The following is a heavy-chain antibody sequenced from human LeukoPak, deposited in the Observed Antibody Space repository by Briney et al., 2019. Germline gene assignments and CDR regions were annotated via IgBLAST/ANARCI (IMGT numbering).Heavy chain of an antibody. D-gene: IGHD6-19*01. CDR2: IYYSGST. CDR3: ARVRYSSGWYLLAFDY. J-gene: IGHJ4*02. Sequence: SESLSLTCTVSGDSISSYYWSWIRQPPGKGLEWIGYIYYSGSTTYNPSLKSRVTISVYTSKSQFSLKLSSVTAADTAVYYCARVRYSSGWYLLAFDYWGQGTLVTVSS. CDR1: GDSISSYY. V-gene: IGHV4-59*01.